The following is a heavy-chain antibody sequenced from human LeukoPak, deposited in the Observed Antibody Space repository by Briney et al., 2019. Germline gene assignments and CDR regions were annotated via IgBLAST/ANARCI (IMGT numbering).Heavy chain of an antibody. D-gene: IGHD3-22*01. J-gene: IGHJ4*02. CDR3: ARDTADRTKYYYDSSGHFDY. Sequence: VASVKVSCKASGYTFTGYYMHWVRQAPGQGLEWMGWINPNSGGTNYAQKFQGRFTMTKDTSISTAYMELSRLRSDDTAVYYCARDTADRTKYYYDSSGHFDYWGQGTLVTASS. CDR2: INPNSGGT. CDR1: GYTFTGYY. V-gene: IGHV1-2*02.